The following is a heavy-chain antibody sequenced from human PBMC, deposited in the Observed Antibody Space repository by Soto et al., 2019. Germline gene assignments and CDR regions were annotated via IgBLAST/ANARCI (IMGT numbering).Heavy chain of an antibody. J-gene: IGHJ5*02. Sequence: PSETLSLTCAVYDGSFRGYYLSWVRQPPGKGLEWIGEISHSGNTNYNPSLKSRVTISLDTSKNQFSLKLSSVTAADTAVYYCARAKLYGSSFDRWGQGTLVTVSS. D-gene: IGHD3-10*01. CDR3: ARAKLYGSSFDR. V-gene: IGHV4-34*01. CDR1: DGSFRGYY. CDR2: ISHSGNT.